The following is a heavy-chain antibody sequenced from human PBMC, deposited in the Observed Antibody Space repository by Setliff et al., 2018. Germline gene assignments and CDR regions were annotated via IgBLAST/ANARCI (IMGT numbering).Heavy chain of an antibody. V-gene: IGHV4-61*02. CDR2: IYTSGST. CDR3: ARGKSVTASNWFDP. CDR1: GGSISSGSYY. Sequence: SETLSLTCTVSGGSISSGSYYWSWIRQPAGKGLEWIGRIYTSGSTNYNPSLKSRVTISVDTSKNQFSLKLSSVTAAGTAVYYCARGKSVTASNWFDPWGQGTLVTVSS. D-gene: IGHD5-18*01. J-gene: IGHJ5*02.